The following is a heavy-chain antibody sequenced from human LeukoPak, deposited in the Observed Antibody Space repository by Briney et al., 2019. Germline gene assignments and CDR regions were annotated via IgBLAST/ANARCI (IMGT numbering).Heavy chain of an antibody. D-gene: IGHD4-11*01. CDR1: GFTFSSYT. V-gene: IGHV3-21*01. J-gene: IGHJ4*02. CDR2: ISRSNIYK. CDR3: ASGVTTIPKDY. Sequence: GGSLRLSCAASGFTFSSYTMNWVRLAPGKGLEWVSSISRSNIYKYYADSVKGRFTISRDNAKNSLYLQMNSLRAEDTAVYYCASGVTTIPKDYWGQGTLVTVSS.